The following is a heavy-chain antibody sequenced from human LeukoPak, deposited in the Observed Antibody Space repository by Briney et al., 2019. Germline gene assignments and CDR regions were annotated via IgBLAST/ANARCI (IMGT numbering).Heavy chain of an antibody. CDR2: IYYSGST. Sequence: SETLSLTCTVSGGSISSYYWSWIRQLPGKGLEWIGYIYYSGSTNYNPSLKSRVTISVDTSKNQFSLKLSSVTAADTAVYYCARAPKSPRITIFGVAQPGYFDYWGQGTLVTVSS. D-gene: IGHD3-3*01. V-gene: IGHV4-59*01. J-gene: IGHJ4*02. CDR1: GGSISSYY. CDR3: ARAPKSPRITIFGVAQPGYFDY.